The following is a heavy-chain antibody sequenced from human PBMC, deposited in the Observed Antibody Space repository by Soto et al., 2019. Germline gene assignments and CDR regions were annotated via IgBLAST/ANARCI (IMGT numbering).Heavy chain of an antibody. CDR2: IGTAGDT. V-gene: IGHV3-13*01. CDR1: GFTFSSYD. Sequence: EVQLVESGGGLVQPGGSLRLSCAASGFTFSSYDMHWVRQATGKGLEWVSAIGTAGDTYYPGSVKGRFTISRDNAKISWYLQKNSLRAGDTAVYYCARARPYYDSNGYKYYFDSWGQGTLVTVSS. J-gene: IGHJ4*02. CDR3: ARARPYYDSNGYKYYFDS. D-gene: IGHD3-22*01.